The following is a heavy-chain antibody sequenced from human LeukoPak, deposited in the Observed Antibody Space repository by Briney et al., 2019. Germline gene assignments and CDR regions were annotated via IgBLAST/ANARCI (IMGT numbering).Heavy chain of an antibody. J-gene: IGHJ4*02. CDR1: GGSISSSSYY. V-gene: IGHV4-39*01. CDR2: IHYSGST. CDR3: ARPGAWFGELFPFDY. D-gene: IGHD3-10*01. Sequence: PSETLSLTCTVSGGSISSSSYYWGWIRQPPGKGLEWIGSIHYSGSTYYNPSLKSRVTISVDTSKNQFSLKLSSVTAADTAVYYCARPGAWFGELFPFDYWGQGTLVTVSS.